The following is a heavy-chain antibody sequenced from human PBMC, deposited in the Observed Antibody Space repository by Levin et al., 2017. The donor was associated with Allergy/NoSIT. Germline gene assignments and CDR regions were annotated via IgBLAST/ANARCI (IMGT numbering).Heavy chain of an antibody. V-gene: IGHV3-9*01. D-gene: IGHD1-26*01. CDR3: AKDMGDYWYFDL. CDR1: GFTFDDYA. CDR2: ISSNSGAI. Sequence: SCAASGFTFDDYAMHWVRQAPGKGLEWVSGISSNSGAIDYADSVKGRFTISRDNVNNFLYLQMNSLRADDTAFYYCAKDMGDYWYFDLWGRGTLVTVSS. J-gene: IGHJ2*01.